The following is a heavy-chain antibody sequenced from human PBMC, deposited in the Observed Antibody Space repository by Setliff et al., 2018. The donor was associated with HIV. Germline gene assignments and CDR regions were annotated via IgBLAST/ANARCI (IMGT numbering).Heavy chain of an antibody. CDR1: GFTFSRYW. CDR2: INNDTTTT. Sequence: PGGSLRLSCAASGFTFSRYWMHWVRQAPGQGLVWVSGINNDTTTTTYADSVKGRFTISRDNSKNTLYLQMNSLRAEDTAVYYCARPLDFYCRGGSCRGYNYYYMDAWGKGTTVTVSS. D-gene: IGHD2-15*01. CDR3: ARPLDFYCRGGSCRGYNYYYMDA. J-gene: IGHJ6*03. V-gene: IGHV3-74*01.